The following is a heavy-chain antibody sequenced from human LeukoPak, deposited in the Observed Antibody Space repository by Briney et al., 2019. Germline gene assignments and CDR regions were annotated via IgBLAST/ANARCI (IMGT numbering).Heavy chain of an antibody. Sequence: PGGSLRLSCAASGFTFSTYGMHWVRQAPGKGLEWVAVISYDGSNKYYADSVKGRFTISRDNSKNTLYLQMNSLRAEDTAVYYCAKFSWDRRGQPFPFDYWGQGTLVTVSS. CDR3: AKFSWDRRGQPFPFDY. J-gene: IGHJ4*02. V-gene: IGHV3-30*18. CDR2: ISYDGSNK. D-gene: IGHD1-26*01. CDR1: GFTFSTYG.